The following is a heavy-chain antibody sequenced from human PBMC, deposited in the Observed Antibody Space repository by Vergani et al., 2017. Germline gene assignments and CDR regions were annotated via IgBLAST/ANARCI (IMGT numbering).Heavy chain of an antibody. Sequence: QEQLQESGPGLVRPSQTLSLTCTLSGGAISNPDYHWSWLRQTPGKGLGWIGLIDYSGSTSYNPSVRGRLAISVDTSKSPFSHKLDSVTAADPAVYFCAREGPYFYGLDLWGQGTTVTVSS. J-gene: IGHJ6*01. CDR3: AREGPYFYGLDL. CDR1: GGAISNPDYH. CDR2: IDYSGST. D-gene: IGHD2-21*01. V-gene: IGHV4-30-4*08.